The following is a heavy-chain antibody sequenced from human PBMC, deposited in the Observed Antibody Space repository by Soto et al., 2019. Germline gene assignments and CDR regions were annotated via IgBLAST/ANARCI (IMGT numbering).Heavy chain of an antibody. CDR2: IYHSGST. Sequence: SETLSLTCAVSGGSLSSGGYSWNWIRQPPGKGLEWIGYIYHSGSTLYNPSLKSRVTISVDKSKNQFSLKLSSVTAADTAVYYCARASNKRGYSYGPDYWGQGTLVTVSS. J-gene: IGHJ4*02. V-gene: IGHV4-30-2*01. CDR3: ARASNKRGYSYGPDY. D-gene: IGHD5-18*01. CDR1: GGSLSSGGYS.